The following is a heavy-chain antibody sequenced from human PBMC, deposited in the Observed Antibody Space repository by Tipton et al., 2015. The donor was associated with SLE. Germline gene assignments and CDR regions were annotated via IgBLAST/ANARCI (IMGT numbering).Heavy chain of an antibody. CDR1: GFIFSSYG. CDR3: ANVGFNSGWYLGYFDY. J-gene: IGHJ4*02. CDR2: ISYDGSNK. Sequence: SLRLSCSASGFIFSSYGMHWVHQAPGKGLEWVAVISYDGSNKYYADSVKGRFTISRDNSKSTLYLQMSSLRAEDTAVYYCANVGFNSGWYLGYFDYWGQGTLVTVSS. V-gene: IGHV3-30*18. D-gene: IGHD6-19*01.